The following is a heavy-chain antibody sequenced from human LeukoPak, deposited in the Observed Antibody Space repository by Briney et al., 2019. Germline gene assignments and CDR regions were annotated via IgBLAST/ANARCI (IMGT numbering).Heavy chain of an antibody. J-gene: IGHJ4*02. Sequence: PGGSLRLSCAASGFTFSISWMNWVRQAPGKGLVWVSRINVDGSTTVYADSVKGRFTISRDNAKNAPYLQMNSLRAEDTAVYYCRHGNSSGDYWGQGTLVTVSS. D-gene: IGHD6-6*01. CDR3: RHGNSSGDY. CDR2: INVDGSTT. CDR1: GFTFSISW. V-gene: IGHV3-74*01.